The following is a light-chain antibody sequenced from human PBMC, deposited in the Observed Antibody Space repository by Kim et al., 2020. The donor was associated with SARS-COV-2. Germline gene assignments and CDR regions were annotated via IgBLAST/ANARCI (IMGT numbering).Light chain of an antibody. Sequence: LVMTQSPVTLSLSPGDTATLFCRASQSVSSSYLAWYQQKPGQAPRHLIYGAFIRATGIPERFRGSGSGTDFTLTISRLEPEDFAVYYCQQYRTFGRGTKVDIK. CDR2: GAF. V-gene: IGKV3-20*01. J-gene: IGKJ1*01. CDR3: QQYRT. CDR1: QSVSSSY.